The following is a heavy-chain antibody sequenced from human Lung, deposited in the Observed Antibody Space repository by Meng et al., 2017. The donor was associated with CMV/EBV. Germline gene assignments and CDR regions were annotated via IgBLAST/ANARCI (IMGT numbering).Heavy chain of an antibody. CDR1: GFTFSSYW. V-gene: IGHV3-7*01. CDR3: ARETDSSGWDY. D-gene: IGHD3-22*01. J-gene: IGHJ4*02. Sequence: GESLKISCAASGFTFSSYWMSWVRQAPGKGLEWVANIKQDGSEKYYVDSVKGRFTISRDNAKNSLYLQMNSLRAEDTAVYYCARETDSSGWDYWGQGKLVXVSS. CDR2: IKQDGSEK.